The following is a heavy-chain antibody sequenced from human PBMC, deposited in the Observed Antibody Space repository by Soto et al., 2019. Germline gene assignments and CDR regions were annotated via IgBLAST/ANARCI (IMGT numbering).Heavy chain of an antibody. D-gene: IGHD2-15*01. J-gene: IGHJ4*02. CDR3: AITYCSGGSCYSYKALFDY. CDR2: ISAYNGNT. CDR1: GYTFTSYG. Sequence: GASVKVSCKASGYTFTSYGISWVRQAPGQGLEWMGWISAYNGNTNYAQKLQGRVTMTTDTSTSTAYMELRSLRSDDTAVYYCAITYCSGGSCYSYKALFDYWGQGTLVTVSS. V-gene: IGHV1-18*01.